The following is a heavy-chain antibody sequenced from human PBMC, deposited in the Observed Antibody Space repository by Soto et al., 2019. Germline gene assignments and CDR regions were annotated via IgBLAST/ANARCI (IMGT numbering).Heavy chain of an antibody. J-gene: IGHJ2*01. CDR1: GFTFGGYA. CDR2: ISGGGDTT. D-gene: IGHD4-17*01. Sequence: EVQLLESGGGLLQPGGSLRLSCAASGFTFGGYAMNWVRQAPGKGLEWVSGISGGGDTTFYTVSVRGRFTISRDNSGNTLYLQMNSLRAEDTAVYFCGRKSQGSVTVTGNWYFDLWGRGTLVTVSS. V-gene: IGHV3-23*01. CDR3: GRKSQGSVTVTGNWYFDL.